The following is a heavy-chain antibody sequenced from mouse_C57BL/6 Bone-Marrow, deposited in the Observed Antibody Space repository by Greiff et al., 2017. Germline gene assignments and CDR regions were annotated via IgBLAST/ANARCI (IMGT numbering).Heavy chain of an antibody. J-gene: IGHJ3*01. Sequence: DVKLVESGGGLVKPGGSLKLSCAASGFTFSDYGMHWVRQAPEKGLEWVAYISSGSSTIYYADTLKGRFTISRDNAKNTLFLQMTSLRSEDTAMYYCARWGGYDYDVGFAYWGQGTLVTGSA. CDR3: ARWGGYDYDVGFAY. V-gene: IGHV5-17*01. CDR2: ISSGSSTI. D-gene: IGHD2-4*01. CDR1: GFTFSDYG.